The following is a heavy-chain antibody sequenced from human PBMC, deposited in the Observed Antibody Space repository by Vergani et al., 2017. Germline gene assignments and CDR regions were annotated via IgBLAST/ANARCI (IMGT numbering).Heavy chain of an antibody. CDR3: ARYPLGTVTTGGFDY. V-gene: IGHV3-11*06. J-gene: IGHJ4*02. Sequence: QVQLVESGGGLVKPGGSLRLSCAASGFTFSDYYMSWIRQAPGKGLEWVSYISSSSSYTNYADSVKGRFTISRDNAKNSLYLQMNSLRAEATAVYYCARYPLGTVTTGGFDYWGQGTLVTVSS. D-gene: IGHD4-17*01. CDR1: GFTFSDYY. CDR2: ISSSSSYT.